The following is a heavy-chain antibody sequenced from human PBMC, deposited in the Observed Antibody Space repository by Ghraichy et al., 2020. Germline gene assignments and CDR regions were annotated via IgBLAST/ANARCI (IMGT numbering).Heavy chain of an antibody. J-gene: IGHJ6*02. D-gene: IGHD3-9*01. CDR2: IIPIFGTA. V-gene: IGHV1-69*06. Sequence: SVKVSCKASGGTFSSYAISWVRQAPGQGLEWMGGIIPIFGTANYAQKFQGRVTITADKSTSTAYMELSSLRSEDTAVYYCASRYFDWLSTYYYYYGMDVWGQGTTVTVSS. CDR1: GGTFSSYA. CDR3: ASRYFDWLSTYYYYYGMDV.